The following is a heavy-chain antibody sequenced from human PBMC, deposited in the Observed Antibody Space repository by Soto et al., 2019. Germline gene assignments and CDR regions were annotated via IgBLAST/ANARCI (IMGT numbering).Heavy chain of an antibody. Sequence: EVQLLESGGGLVQPGGSLRLSCAASGLTFSSYAMSWVRQAPGKGLEWVSGISGNGGKTYSKDSVKGRFTISRDNSNSTLYLQMTSLRADDTAVYYCAKDGRYSGSYYGDHWGQGTLVTVSS. CDR2: ISGNGGKT. CDR3: AKDGRYSGSYYGDH. CDR1: GLTFSSYA. D-gene: IGHD1-26*01. V-gene: IGHV3-23*01. J-gene: IGHJ4*02.